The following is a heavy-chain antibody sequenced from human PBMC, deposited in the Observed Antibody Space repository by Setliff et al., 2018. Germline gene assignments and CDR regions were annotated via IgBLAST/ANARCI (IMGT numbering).Heavy chain of an antibody. CDR1: GGSLRGNAIF. J-gene: IGHJ6*03. Sequence: SSETLSLTCTVSGGSLRGNAIFWGWIRQPPGKGLEWIGSIYYTGDPYYNPSLKSRVTMSVDTSRNQLSLKLTSVTAADTAVYYCARHVGSRSRGYNYYYYNMDVWGKGTTVTVSS. V-gene: IGHV4-39*01. CDR2: IYYTGDP. D-gene: IGHD3-10*01. CDR3: ARHVGSRSRGYNYYYYNMDV.